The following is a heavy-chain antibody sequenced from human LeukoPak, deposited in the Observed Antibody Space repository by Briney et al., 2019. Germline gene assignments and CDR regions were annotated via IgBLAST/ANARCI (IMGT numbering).Heavy chain of an antibody. D-gene: IGHD1-26*01. Sequence: SETLSLTCAVCGGSFSGYYWSWIRQPPGKGLEWIGEINHSGSTNYNPSLKSRVTISIDTSKNQFSLKLSSVTAADTAMYFCAKLGATSGYYYMDVWGKGTTVTVSS. J-gene: IGHJ6*03. CDR1: GGSFSGYY. CDR2: INHSGST. V-gene: IGHV4-34*01. CDR3: AKLGATSGYYYMDV.